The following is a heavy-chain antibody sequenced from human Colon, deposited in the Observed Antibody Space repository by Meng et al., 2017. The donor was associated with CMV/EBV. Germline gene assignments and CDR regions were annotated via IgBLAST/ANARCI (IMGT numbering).Heavy chain of an antibody. V-gene: IGHV1-69*05. CDR3: ARDTRFFGVVIHNWFDP. D-gene: IGHD3-3*01. Sequence: SVKVSCKASGGTFSSYAISWVRQAPGQGLEWMGGIIPIFGTANYAQKFQGRVTMTRDTSISTAYMELSRLRSDDTAVYYCARDTRFFGVVIHNWFDPWGQGTLVTVSS. CDR2: IIPIFGTA. CDR1: GGTFSSYA. J-gene: IGHJ5*02.